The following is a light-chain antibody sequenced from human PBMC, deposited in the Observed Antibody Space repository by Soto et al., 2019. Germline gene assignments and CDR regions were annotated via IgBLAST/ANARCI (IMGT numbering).Light chain of an antibody. CDR3: QLYGSSPGT. Sequence: EIVLTQSPGTLSLSPGERATLSCRASQSVSSRYLAWYQQKPGQAPRLLTYGSSSKATCIPDRYSDSGSGKDLYLTMISLESEDCAVYYCQLYGSSPGTFGQGTKLEIK. V-gene: IGKV3-20*01. CDR2: GSS. J-gene: IGKJ2*01. CDR1: QSVSSRY.